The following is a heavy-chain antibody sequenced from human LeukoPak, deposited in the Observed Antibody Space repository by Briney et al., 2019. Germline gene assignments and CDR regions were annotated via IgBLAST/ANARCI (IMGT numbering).Heavy chain of an antibody. Sequence: SETLSLPCTVSGGSISSYYWIWIRHPAGKGPECIGRIYTSGSTNYNPSLKSRVTMSVDTSKNQFSLKLSSVTAADTAVYYCAREGSGYYFYYYYYMDVWGKGTTVTVSS. CDR2: IYTSGST. CDR3: AREGSGYYFYYYYYMDV. CDR1: GGSISSYY. D-gene: IGHD3-22*01. V-gene: IGHV4-4*07. J-gene: IGHJ6*03.